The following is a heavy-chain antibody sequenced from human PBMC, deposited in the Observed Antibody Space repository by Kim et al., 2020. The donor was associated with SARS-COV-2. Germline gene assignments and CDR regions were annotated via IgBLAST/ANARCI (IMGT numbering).Heavy chain of an antibody. Sequence: GGSLRLSCAASGFTFSTYAMSWVRQAPGKGLEWVSSISGSGGSTYYADSVKGRFTISRDNSKNTLYLQMNGLRAEDTAVYYCARLVSSAAGTTYFDYWGQGTLVTVSS. CDR2: ISGSGGST. V-gene: IGHV3-23*01. CDR3: ARLVSSAAGTTYFDY. CDR1: GFTFSTYA. J-gene: IGHJ4*02. D-gene: IGHD6-13*01.